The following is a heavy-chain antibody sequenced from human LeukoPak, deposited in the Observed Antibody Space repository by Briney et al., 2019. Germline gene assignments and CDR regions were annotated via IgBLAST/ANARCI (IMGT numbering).Heavy chain of an antibody. CDR2: LYLAGNT. CDR1: GLTIGSRY. D-gene: IGHD3-10*01. CDR3: ARLHLGDPWGSGSPNWFDP. V-gene: IGHV3-53*01. Sequence: GESLRLSCVASGLTIGSRYMNWVRQAPGKGLEWVSALYLAGNTYYADSVRGRFTISRDNSKNTLYLQVNNLRVEDTAIYYCARLHLGDPWGSGSPNWFDPWGQGTLATVSS. J-gene: IGHJ5*02.